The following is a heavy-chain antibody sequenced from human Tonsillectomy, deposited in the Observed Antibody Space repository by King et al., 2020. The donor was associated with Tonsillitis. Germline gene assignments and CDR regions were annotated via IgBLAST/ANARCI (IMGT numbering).Heavy chain of an antibody. CDR3: AQSRSYYDFWSGSQDYYYMDV. V-gene: IGHV3-43*02. J-gene: IGHJ6*03. CDR1: GFTFDDYA. D-gene: IGHD3-3*01. Sequence: VQLVESRGGVVQPGGSLRLSCAAAGFTFDDYAIHWVRQAPGRGLEWVSLISGDGGSTYYADSVMGRLSISRENNKNSLYLQMNSLRTEDTALYYCAQSRSYYDFWSGSQDYYYMDVWGKGTTVTVSS. CDR2: ISGDGGST.